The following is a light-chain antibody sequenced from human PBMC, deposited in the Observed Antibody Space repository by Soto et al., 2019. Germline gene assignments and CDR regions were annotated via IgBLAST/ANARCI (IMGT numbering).Light chain of an antibody. V-gene: IGKV1-33*01. CDR3: QHYDNFPRAIT. Sequence: DIQMTQSPSSLSASVGDRVTISCQASQDISSYLNWYQQKPGKAPKLLIYDASNLETGVPSRFSGSGSGTDFTFTISSLQPEDIPTYYCQHYDNFPRAITFGQGTRLEI. J-gene: IGKJ5*01. CDR1: QDISSY. CDR2: DAS.